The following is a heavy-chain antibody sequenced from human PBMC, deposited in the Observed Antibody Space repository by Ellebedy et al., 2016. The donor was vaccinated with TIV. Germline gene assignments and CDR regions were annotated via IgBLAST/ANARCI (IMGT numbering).Heavy chain of an antibody. V-gene: IGHV4-59*01. J-gene: IGHJ5*02. D-gene: IGHD6-19*01. CDR2: IYYSGST. Sequence: SETLSLTXTVSGGSISSYYWSWIRQPPGKGLEWIGSIYYSGSTNYNPSLKSRVTISVDTSKNQFSLKLSSVTAADTAVYYCARCGQWLVNWFDPWGQGTLVTVSS. CDR1: GGSISSYY. CDR3: ARCGQWLVNWFDP.